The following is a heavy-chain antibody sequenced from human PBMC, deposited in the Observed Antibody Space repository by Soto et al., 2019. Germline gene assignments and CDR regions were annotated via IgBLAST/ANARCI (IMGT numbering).Heavy chain of an antibody. V-gene: IGHV3-48*01. D-gene: IGHD4-4*01. CDR1: GFTFSSYR. CDR3: ARHPERTVQIGWFDP. J-gene: IGHJ5*02. Sequence: EVQLVESGGGLVQPGGSLRLSCAASGFTFSSYRMNWVRQAPGKGLEWVSYISSSSSTIYCADSVKGRFTISRDNAKNSLYLQMNSLRAEDTAVYYCARHPERTVQIGWFDPWSQGTLVTVSS. CDR2: ISSSSSTI.